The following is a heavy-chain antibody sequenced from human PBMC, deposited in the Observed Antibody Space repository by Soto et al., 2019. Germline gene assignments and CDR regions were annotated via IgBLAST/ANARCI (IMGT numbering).Heavy chain of an antibody. D-gene: IGHD3-10*01. J-gene: IGHJ5*02. CDR2: IYYSGST. CDR1: GGSISSGGYY. Sequence: QVQLQESGPGLVKPSQTLSLTCTVSGGSISSGGYYWSWIRQHPGKGLEWIGYIYYSGSTYYNPSLKSRVTISVDTSKNQFSLKLSSVTAADTAVYYCARGHLTYYYGSGSPGWFDPWGQGTLFTVSS. V-gene: IGHV4-31*03. CDR3: ARGHLTYYYGSGSPGWFDP.